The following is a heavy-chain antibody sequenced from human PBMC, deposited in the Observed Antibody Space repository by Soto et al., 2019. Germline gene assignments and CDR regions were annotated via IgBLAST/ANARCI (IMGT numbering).Heavy chain of an antibody. V-gene: IGHV1-46*01. CDR3: ASEVERGYSYGYLEY. J-gene: IGHJ4*02. D-gene: IGHD5-18*01. CDR2: INPSGGGT. CDR1: GYTFTSYY. Sequence: QVQLVQSGAEVKKPGASVKVSCKASGYTFTSYYMHWVRQAPGQGLEWMGIINPSGGGTSYTQKFQGRVTMTRDTSTSTVYMALSSLRSEDTAVYYCASEVERGYSYGYLEYWGQGTLVTVSS.